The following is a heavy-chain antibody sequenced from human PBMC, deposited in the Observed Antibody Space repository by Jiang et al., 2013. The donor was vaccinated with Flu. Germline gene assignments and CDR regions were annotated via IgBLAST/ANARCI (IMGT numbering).Heavy chain of an antibody. D-gene: IGHD3-16*01. CDR2: IIPILGIA. V-gene: IGHV1-69*02. Sequence: GAEVKKPGSSVKVSCKASGGTFSSYTISWVRQAPGQGLEWMGRIIPILGIANYAQKFQGRVTITADKSTSTAYMELSSLRSEDTAVYYCAANWRYSGGELDYWGQGTLVTVSS. CDR1: GGTFSSYT. CDR3: AANWRYSGGELDY. J-gene: IGHJ4*02.